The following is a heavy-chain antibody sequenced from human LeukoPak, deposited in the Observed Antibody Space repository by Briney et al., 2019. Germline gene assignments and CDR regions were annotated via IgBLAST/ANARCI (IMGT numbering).Heavy chain of an antibody. CDR2: IYTSGST. V-gene: IGHV4-61*02. CDR1: GGSISSGSYY. D-gene: IGHD6-13*01. J-gene: IGHJ4*02. Sequence: SETLSLTCTVSGGSISSGSYYWSWIRQPAGTGLEWIGRIYTSGSTNYNPSLKSRVTISVDTSKNQFSLKLSSVTAADTAVYYCARGWASIAAAVDFDYWGQGTLVTVSS. CDR3: ARGWASIAAAVDFDY.